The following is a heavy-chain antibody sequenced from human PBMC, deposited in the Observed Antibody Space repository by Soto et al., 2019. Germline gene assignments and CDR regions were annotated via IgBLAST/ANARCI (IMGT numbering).Heavy chain of an antibody. D-gene: IGHD6-19*01. CDR2: INHSGST. J-gene: IGHJ6*02. CDR1: SGSISSSNW. Sequence: SETLSLTCAVSSGSISSSNWWSWIRQPPGKGLEWIGEINHSGSTNYNPSLKSRVTISVDTSKNQFSLKLSSVTAADTAVYYCARGGIAVAGTDYYYYGMDVWGQGTTVTVSS. V-gene: IGHV4-4*02. CDR3: ARGGIAVAGTDYYYYGMDV.